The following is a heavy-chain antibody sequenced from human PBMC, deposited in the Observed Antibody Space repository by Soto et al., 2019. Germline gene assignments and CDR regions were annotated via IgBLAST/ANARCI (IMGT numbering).Heavy chain of an antibody. V-gene: IGHV1-69*01. Sequence: QVQLVQSGAEVKKPGSSVKVSCKASGGTFSSYAISWVRQAPGQGLEWMGGIIPIFGTANYAQKFQGRVTITADESTSTAYMELSSLRSEVTAVYYCARGPLDRRGWKLLDVAFDIWGQGTMVTVSS. CDR2: IIPIFGTA. CDR1: GGTFSSYA. J-gene: IGHJ3*02. D-gene: IGHD3-10*01. CDR3: ARGPLDRRGWKLLDVAFDI.